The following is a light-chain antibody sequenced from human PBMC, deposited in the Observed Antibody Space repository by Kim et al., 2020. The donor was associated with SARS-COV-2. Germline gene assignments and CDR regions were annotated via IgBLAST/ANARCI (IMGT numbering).Light chain of an antibody. Sequence: SPGERATLSCRASQSVSSYLSWYQQKPGQAPRLLIYDTSNRATGIPARFSGSGSGTDFTLTISGLEPEDFAVYYCQQRSTRPPLTFGGGTKVDIK. CDR1: QSVSSY. CDR2: DTS. CDR3: QQRSTRPPLT. J-gene: IGKJ4*01. V-gene: IGKV3-11*01.